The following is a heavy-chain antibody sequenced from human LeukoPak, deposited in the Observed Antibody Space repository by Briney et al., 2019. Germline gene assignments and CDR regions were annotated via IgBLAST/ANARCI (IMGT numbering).Heavy chain of an antibody. V-gene: IGHV3-21*01. J-gene: IGHJ4*02. CDR3: ARGTLYYYDSSGYKDY. CDR2: ISSSSSYI. D-gene: IGHD3-22*01. Sequence: GGSLRLSCAASGFTFSSYSMNWVRQAPGKGLEWVSSISSSSSYIYYADSVKGRFTISRDNAKNSLYLQMNSLRAEDTAVYYCARGTLYYYDSSGYKDYWGQGTLVTVSS. CDR1: GFTFSSYS.